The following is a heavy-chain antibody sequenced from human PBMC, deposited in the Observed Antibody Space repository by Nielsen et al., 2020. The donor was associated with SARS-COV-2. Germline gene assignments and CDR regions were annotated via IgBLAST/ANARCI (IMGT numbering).Heavy chain of an antibody. D-gene: IGHD5-24*01. J-gene: IGHJ6*02. Sequence: WIRQPPGKGLEWVSYISSSGSTIYYADSVKGRFTTSRDNAKNSLYLQMNSLRAEDTAVYYCARDGYNYGGSDYYYGMDVWGQGTTVTVSS. CDR3: ARDGYNYGGSDYYYGMDV. CDR2: ISSSGSTI. V-gene: IGHV3-11*04.